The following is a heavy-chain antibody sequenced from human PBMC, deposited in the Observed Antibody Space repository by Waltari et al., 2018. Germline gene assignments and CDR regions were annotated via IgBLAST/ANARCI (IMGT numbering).Heavy chain of an antibody. CDR3: AKDQIPLGTHSDGFDI. CDR2: PNANTSNP. D-gene: IGHD2-2*02. J-gene: IGHJ3*02. Sequence: QVQLVQSGSELQKPGASVKVSCKTPGYTFTNYAMNWVRQAPGQGLEWKGWPNANTSNPIYSQVFTGRFVFSLDTSIATAYLEINYLKAEDTAVYYCAKDQIPLGTHSDGFDIWGQGTMVTVSS. CDR1: GYTFTNYA. V-gene: IGHV7-4-1*02.